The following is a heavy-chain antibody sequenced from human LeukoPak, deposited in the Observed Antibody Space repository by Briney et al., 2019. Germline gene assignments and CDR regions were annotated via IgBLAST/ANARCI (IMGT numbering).Heavy chain of an antibody. Sequence: GGSLRLSCAASGFTFSTYAMNWVRQAPGKGLEWVSYISSSGSTIYYADSVKGRFTISRDNAKNSLYLQMNSLRAEDTAVYYCELDSSGYYTSWGQGTLVTVSS. CDR1: GFTFSTYA. D-gene: IGHD3-22*01. J-gene: IGHJ4*02. CDR3: ELDSSGYYTS. CDR2: ISSSGSTI. V-gene: IGHV3-48*04.